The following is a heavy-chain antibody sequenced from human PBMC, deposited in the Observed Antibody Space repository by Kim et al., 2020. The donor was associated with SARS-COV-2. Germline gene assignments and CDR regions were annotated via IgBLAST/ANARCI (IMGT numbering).Heavy chain of an antibody. Sequence: SVKGGCTISRDNAKNSLYLQMNSLRAEDTAVYYCARILLWFGESAPDYWGQGTLVTVSS. D-gene: IGHD3-10*01. V-gene: IGHV3-11*03. CDR3: ARILLWFGESAPDY. J-gene: IGHJ4*02.